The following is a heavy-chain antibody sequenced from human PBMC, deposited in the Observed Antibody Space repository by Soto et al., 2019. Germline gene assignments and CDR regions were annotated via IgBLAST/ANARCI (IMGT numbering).Heavy chain of an antibody. CDR3: ARSPREHSGPFDY. J-gene: IGHJ4*02. V-gene: IGHV4-39*01. CDR1: GGSISSSTFY. Sequence: PSETLSLTCTVSGGSISSSTFYWGWIRQPPGKGLEWIGNSYYSGSTYYNPSLKSRVTISVDTSKNQFSLKLSSVTAADTAVYYCARSPREHSGPFDYWGQGTLVTVSS. D-gene: IGHD3-3*02. CDR2: SYYSGST.